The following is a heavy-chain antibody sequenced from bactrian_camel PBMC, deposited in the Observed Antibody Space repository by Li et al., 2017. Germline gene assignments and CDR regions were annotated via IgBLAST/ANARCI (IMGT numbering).Heavy chain of an antibody. CDR3: ATGDVPYY. J-gene: IGHJ4*01. CDR1: GFTFSSYY. Sequence: QVQLVESGGGSVQAGGSLRLSCVASGFTFSSYYISWVRQAPGKGLEWMSVIYSDHTNTYYADSVKGRFTTSRDNTKNMLYLQLNSLKSEDTALYYCATGDVPYYWGQGTQVTVS. CDR2: IYSDHTNT. V-gene: IGHV3-2*01.